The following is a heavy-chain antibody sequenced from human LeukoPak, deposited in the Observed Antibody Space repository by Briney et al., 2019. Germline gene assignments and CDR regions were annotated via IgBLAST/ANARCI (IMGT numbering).Heavy chain of an antibody. D-gene: IGHD5-18*01. CDR2: INHSGSV. CDR3: ARRPGYSYGSRPAPFDY. V-gene: IGHV4-34*01. Sequence: SETLSLTRAVYDGSFSGYYCSWIRQPPGKGLQWIGEINHSGSVNYNPSLKSRVTILLDTSKNQFSLNLSSVTAADTAVYYCARRPGYSYGSRPAPFDYWGQGTLVTVSS. CDR1: DGSFSGYY. J-gene: IGHJ4*02.